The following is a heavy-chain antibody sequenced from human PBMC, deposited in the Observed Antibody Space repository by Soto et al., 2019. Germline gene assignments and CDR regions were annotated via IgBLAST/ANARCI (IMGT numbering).Heavy chain of an antibody. D-gene: IGHD6-19*01. J-gene: IGHJ3*02. Sequence: EVQLLESGGGLVQPGGSLRLSCAASGFVFSSYAMSCVRQAPGKGLEWVSAISGSGTTAYYADSVKGRFIFSRDNPNNTMYLQMNSLRAEDTAVYFCAKTTDGWFSAFEIWGQGTVVTVSS. CDR2: ISGSGTTA. V-gene: IGHV3-23*01. CDR1: GFVFSSYA. CDR3: AKTTDGWFSAFEI.